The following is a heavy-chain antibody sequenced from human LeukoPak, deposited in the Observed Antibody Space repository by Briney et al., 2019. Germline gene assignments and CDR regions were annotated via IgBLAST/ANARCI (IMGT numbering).Heavy chain of an antibody. D-gene: IGHD2-2*01. CDR3: ARDRIVVVPAAPNWFDP. V-gene: IGHV1-69*04. Sequence: SVKVSCKASGGTFSSYAISWVRQAPGQGLEWMGRIIPILGIANYAQKFQGRVTITADKSTSTAYMELSSLGSEDTAVYYCARDRIVVVPAAPNWFDPWGQGTLVTVSS. CDR2: IIPILGIA. J-gene: IGHJ5*02. CDR1: GGTFSSYA.